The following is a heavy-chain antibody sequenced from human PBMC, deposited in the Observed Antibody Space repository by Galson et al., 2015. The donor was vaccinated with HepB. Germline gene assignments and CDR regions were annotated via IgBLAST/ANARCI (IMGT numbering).Heavy chain of an antibody. CDR1: GGSIGSGGCS. CDR3: ANRYCTSTSCAFDP. J-gene: IGHJ5*02. Sequence: TLSLTCAVCGGSIGSGGCSWSWIRQPPGKALEWIGCIYHSGSTYYNPSLKSRVTISLDRSKNHFSLKLTSVTAADTAVYYCANRYCTSTSCAFDPWGQGTLVTVSS. V-gene: IGHV4-30-2*01. D-gene: IGHD2-2*01. CDR2: IYHSGST.